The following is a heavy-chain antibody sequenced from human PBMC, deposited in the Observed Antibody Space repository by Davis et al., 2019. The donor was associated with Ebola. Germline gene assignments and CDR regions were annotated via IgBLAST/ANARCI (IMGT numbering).Heavy chain of an antibody. CDR3: ARGQVVLDY. J-gene: IGHJ4*02. CDR1: GFPFRNYD. Sequence: GESLKISCAASGFPFRNYDMYWVRQAPGKGLEWVAGISYDGINKNFADSVKGRFTISRDNSKNTLFLQMNSLRAEDTALYYCARGQVVLDYWGQGTLVTVSS. D-gene: IGHD2-15*01. CDR2: ISYDGINK. V-gene: IGHV3-30-3*01.